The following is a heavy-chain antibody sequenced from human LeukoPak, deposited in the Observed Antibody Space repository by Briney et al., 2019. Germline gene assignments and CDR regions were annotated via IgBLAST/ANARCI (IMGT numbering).Heavy chain of an antibody. D-gene: IGHD6-6*01. CDR2: ISSSSSYI. Sequence: GGSLRLSCAASGVIFSSYSMNWVRQAPGKGLEWVSSISSSSSYIYYADSVKGRFTISRDNAKNSPYLQMNSLRAEDTAVYYCARGMGIAARYWGQGTLVTVSS. J-gene: IGHJ4*02. V-gene: IGHV3-21*01. CDR3: ARGMGIAARY. CDR1: GVIFSSYS.